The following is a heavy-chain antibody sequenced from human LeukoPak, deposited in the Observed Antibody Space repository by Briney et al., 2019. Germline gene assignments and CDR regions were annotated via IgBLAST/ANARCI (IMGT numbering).Heavy chain of an antibody. D-gene: IGHD2-2*01. CDR2: ISGSGGST. Sequence: PGGSLRLSCAASGFTFSSYAMSWVRQAPGKGLGWVSAISGSGGSTYYADSVKGRFTISRDNSKNTLYLQMNSLRAEDTAVYYCAKVYCSSTSCYDWYFDYWGQGTLVTVSS. V-gene: IGHV3-23*01. CDR3: AKVYCSSTSCYDWYFDY. J-gene: IGHJ4*02. CDR1: GFTFSSYA.